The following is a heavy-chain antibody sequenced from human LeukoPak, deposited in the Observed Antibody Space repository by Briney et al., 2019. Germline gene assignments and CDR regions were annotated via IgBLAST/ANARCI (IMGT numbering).Heavy chain of an antibody. V-gene: IGHV1-2*02. CDR2: MNPSSGDI. CDR1: GYTFTAFY. Sequence: GASVTVSCKTSGYTFTAFYMHWVRQAPGQGLEWMGGMNPSSGDIYYAQNFQGRVSMTRDTSTRTAYMELSSLKPDDTAVYYCASSSGYRTSWGGFDIWGQGTMVTVSS. CDR3: ASSSGYRTSWGGFDI. J-gene: IGHJ3*02. D-gene: IGHD2-2*01.